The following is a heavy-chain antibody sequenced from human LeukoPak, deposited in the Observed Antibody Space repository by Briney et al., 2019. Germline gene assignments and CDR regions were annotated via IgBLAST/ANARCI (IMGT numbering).Heavy chain of an antibody. D-gene: IGHD3-16*01. J-gene: IGHJ3*02. CDR1: GFSFDDYG. V-gene: IGHV3-20*04. CDR2: INWNGGST. CDR3: ARSGIMITFGGAHAFDI. Sequence: PGGSLRLSCAASGFSFDDYGMNWVRQAPGKGLEWGFGINWNGGSTGYADSVKGRFTISRDNAKNSLYLQMNSLRAEDTAVYYCARSGIMITFGGAHAFDIWGQGTMVTVSS.